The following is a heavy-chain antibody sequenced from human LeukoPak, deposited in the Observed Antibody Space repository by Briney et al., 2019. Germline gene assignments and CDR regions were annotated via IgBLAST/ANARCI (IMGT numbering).Heavy chain of an antibody. CDR2: IYYSGST. Sequence: TLSLTCTVAGGSLSSGGYYWSWIRQHPGKGLEWFVYIYYSGSTYYNPSLKSRVTISVDTSKNQFSLKPSSVTAADTAVYYCTRKFNQLYNWFDPWGQGTLVTVSS. J-gene: IGHJ5*02. V-gene: IGHV4-31*03. CDR3: TRKFNQLYNWFDP. D-gene: IGHD1-14*01. CDR1: GGSLSSGGYY.